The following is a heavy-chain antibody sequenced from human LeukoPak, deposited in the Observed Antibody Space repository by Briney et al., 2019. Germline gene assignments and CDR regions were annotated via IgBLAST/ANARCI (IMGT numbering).Heavy chain of an antibody. Sequence: PGGSLRLSCAASGFTFSNYAIHWVRQAPGKGLEWVAVISYDGSNKYYADSVKGRFTISRDNSKNTLYLQMNSLRSEDTARYYCAPIPVTGRIPLDFWGQGTLVTVSS. D-gene: IGHD6-19*01. V-gene: IGHV3-30-3*01. CDR1: GFTFSNYA. CDR2: ISYDGSNK. J-gene: IGHJ4*02. CDR3: APIPVTGRIPLDF.